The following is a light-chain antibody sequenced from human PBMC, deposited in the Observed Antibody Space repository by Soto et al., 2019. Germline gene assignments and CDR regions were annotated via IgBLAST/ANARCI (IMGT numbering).Light chain of an antibody. Sequence: QSVLTQPPSASGSPEQSVTISCTGTSSDVGGYNYVSWYQQNPGKAPKLMIYEVTKRPSGVPDRFSGSKSGNTASLTVSGLQAEDEADYYCSSYAGSNVVFGGGTKLTVL. V-gene: IGLV2-8*01. CDR3: SSYAGSNVV. J-gene: IGLJ2*01. CDR2: EVT. CDR1: SSDVGGYNY.